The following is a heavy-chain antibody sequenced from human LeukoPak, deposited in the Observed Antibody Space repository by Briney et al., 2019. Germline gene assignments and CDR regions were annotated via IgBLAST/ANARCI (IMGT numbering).Heavy chain of an antibody. J-gene: IGHJ4*02. Sequence: ASVKVSCKTSGYTFTSYYMHWVRQAPGQGLEWMGIINPSGGSTSYAQKFQGRVTMTRDMSTSTVYMELSSLRSEDTAVYYCAREPSYHYYDSSGYPNFDYWGQGTLVTVSS. D-gene: IGHD3-22*01. CDR1: GYTFTSYY. V-gene: IGHV1-46*01. CDR3: AREPSYHYYDSSGYPNFDY. CDR2: INPSGGST.